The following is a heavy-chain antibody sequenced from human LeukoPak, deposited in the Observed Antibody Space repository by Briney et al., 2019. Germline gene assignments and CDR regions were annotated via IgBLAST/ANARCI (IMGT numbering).Heavy chain of an antibody. J-gene: IGHJ2*01. CDR2: ISIGNTYI. CDR3: AGSDTIGYLPREWDYWYFDR. CDR1: GFTFSRYS. Sequence: GGSLRLSYAASGFTFSRYSMNWVRQAPGKGLEWVSSISIGNTYIYYADSVKGRFTISRDNAKNSLYLQMNSLRAEDTAVYYCAGSDTIGYLPREWDYWYFDRWGQGSLVTVSS. D-gene: IGHD3-22*01. V-gene: IGHV3-21*01.